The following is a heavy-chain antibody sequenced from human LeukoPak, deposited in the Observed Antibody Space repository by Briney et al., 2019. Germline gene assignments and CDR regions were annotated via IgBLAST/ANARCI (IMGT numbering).Heavy chain of an antibody. CDR1: GGSISSSNW. J-gene: IGHJ5*02. Sequence: SETLSLTCAVSGGSISSSNWWSWVRQPPGKGLEWIGAIYHSGSTNYNPSLKSRVTISVDKSKNQFSLKLSSVTAADTAVYYCAREIDSSGWYVRWFDPWGQGTLVTVSS. CDR2: IYHSGST. CDR3: AREIDSSGWYVRWFDP. D-gene: IGHD6-19*01. V-gene: IGHV4-4*02.